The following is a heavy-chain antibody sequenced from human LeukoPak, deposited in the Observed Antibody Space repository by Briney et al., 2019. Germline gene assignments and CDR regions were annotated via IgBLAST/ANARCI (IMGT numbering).Heavy chain of an antibody. Sequence: GPLRLSCAASGFTFSSYGMHWVRQAPGKGLEWVAFIRYDGSNKYYADSVKGRFTISRDNSKNTLYLQMNSLRAEDTAVYYCAKDTAPGSIVGATEYFDYWGQGTLVTVSS. CDR2: IRYDGSNK. V-gene: IGHV3-30*02. J-gene: IGHJ4*02. D-gene: IGHD1-26*01. CDR3: AKDTAPGSIVGATEYFDY. CDR1: GFTFSSYG.